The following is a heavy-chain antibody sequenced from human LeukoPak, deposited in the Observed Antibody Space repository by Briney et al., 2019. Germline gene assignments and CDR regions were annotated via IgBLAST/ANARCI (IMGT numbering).Heavy chain of an antibody. CDR1: GGTFSSYA. CDR2: IIPILGIA. CDR3: ARDFGSNYYYYYMDV. Sequence: ASVKVSCKASGGTFSSYAISWVRQAPGQGLEWMGRIIPILGIANYAQKFQGRVTITADKSTSTAYMELSSLRSEDTAVYYCARDFGSNYYYYYMDVWGKGTTVTVSS. J-gene: IGHJ6*03. D-gene: IGHD3-3*01. V-gene: IGHV1-69*04.